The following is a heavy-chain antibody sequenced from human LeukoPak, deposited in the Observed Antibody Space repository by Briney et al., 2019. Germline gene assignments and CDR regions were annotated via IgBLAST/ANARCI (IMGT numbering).Heavy chain of an antibody. V-gene: IGHV4-61*02. J-gene: IGHJ4*02. Sequence: NPSRTLSLTCTVSGGSISSGSYYWSWIRQPAGKGLEWIGRIYTSGSTNYNPSLKSRVTISVDTSKNQFSLKLSSVTAADTAVYYCARASSYSGSPYFDYWGQGTLVTVSS. CDR2: IYTSGST. D-gene: IGHD1-26*01. CDR1: GGSISSGSYY. CDR3: ARASSYSGSPYFDY.